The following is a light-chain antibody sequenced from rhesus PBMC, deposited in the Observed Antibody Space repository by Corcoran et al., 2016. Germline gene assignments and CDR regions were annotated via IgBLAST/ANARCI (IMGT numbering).Light chain of an antibody. CDR1: QGISNY. CDR3: LQYNSDPRT. CDR2: DAS. Sequence: DIQMTQSPSSLSASVGDRVTITCRASQGISNYLSWHQQKPGKDPKLLIYDASTFQSGVPSRFTGSGSGTDFTLTISSLQPEDFATYYCLQYNSDPRTFGQGTKVEIK. J-gene: IGKJ1*01. V-gene: IGKV1-43*02.